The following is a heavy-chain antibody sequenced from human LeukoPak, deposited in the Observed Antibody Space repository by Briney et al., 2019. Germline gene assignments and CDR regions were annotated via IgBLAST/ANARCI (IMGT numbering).Heavy chain of an antibody. J-gene: IGHJ3*02. D-gene: IGHD6-19*01. CDR1: GYTFTSYA. Sequence: ASVKVSCKASGYTFTSYAMNWVRQAPGQGLEWMGWINTNTGNPTYAQGFTGRFVFSLDTSVSTAYLQISSLKAEDTAVYYCARGRAPGPHSSGWTWNAFDIWGQGTMVTVSS. CDR2: INTNTGNP. CDR3: ARGRAPGPHSSGWTWNAFDI. V-gene: IGHV7-4-1*02.